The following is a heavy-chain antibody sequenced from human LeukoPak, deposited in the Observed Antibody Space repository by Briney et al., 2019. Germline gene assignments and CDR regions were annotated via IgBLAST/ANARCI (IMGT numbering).Heavy chain of an antibody. J-gene: IGHJ3*01. Sequence: PSETLSLTCTVSGGSISSYYWSWIRQPPGKGLEWIGYIYYSGSTNYNPSLKSRVTISVDTSKNQFSLELSSVTAADTAVYYCARHTYSSGTLIQWGQGTMVTVSS. V-gene: IGHV4-59*08. CDR1: GGSISSYY. CDR3: ARHTYSSGTLIQ. D-gene: IGHD6-19*01. CDR2: IYYSGST.